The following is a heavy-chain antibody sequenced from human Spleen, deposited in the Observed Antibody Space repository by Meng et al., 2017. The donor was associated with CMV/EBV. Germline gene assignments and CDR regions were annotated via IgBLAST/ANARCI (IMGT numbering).Heavy chain of an antibody. Sequence: GESLKISCAASGFTFSSYRMNWVRQAPGKGLEWVSSIGSSSDYIYYADSVKGRFTISRDNARNSLFLQMNSLSVEDTALYYCARDLSVRPGTCDCWGQGTLVTVSS. V-gene: IGHV3-21*01. CDR3: ARDLSVRPGTCDC. J-gene: IGHJ4*02. CDR2: IGSSSDYI. CDR1: GFTFSSYR. D-gene: IGHD6-13*01.